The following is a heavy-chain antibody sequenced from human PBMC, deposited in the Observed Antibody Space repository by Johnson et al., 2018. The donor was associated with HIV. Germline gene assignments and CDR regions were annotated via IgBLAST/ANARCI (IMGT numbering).Heavy chain of an antibody. CDR3: ASGDDDGF. CDR1: GFTFNNYP. V-gene: IGHV3-30*09. J-gene: IGHJ4*03. Sequence: QVQLVESGGGLIQPGGSLRLSCTASGFTFNNYPMHWVRQAPGKGLEWVAVISYDGSNKYYAVSVKGRFAISRDNSKNTLYLQMNSLRAEDTAVYYCASGDDDGFWGRGTLVTVSS. D-gene: IGHD5-12*01. CDR2: ISYDGSNK.